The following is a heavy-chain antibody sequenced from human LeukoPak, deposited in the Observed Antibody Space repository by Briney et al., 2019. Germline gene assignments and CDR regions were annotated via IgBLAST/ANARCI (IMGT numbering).Heavy chain of an antibody. CDR1: GGTFSSYA. V-gene: IGHV1-69*13. J-gene: IGHJ4*02. CDR2: IIPIFGTA. CDR3: ARGPVNGMVRGEKHFDY. Sequence: SVTVSCKASGGTFSSYAISWVRQAPGQGLEWMGGIIPIFGTANYAQKFQGRVTITADESTSTAYMELSSLRSEDTAVYYCARGPVNGMVRGEKHFDYWGQGTLVTVSS. D-gene: IGHD3-10*01.